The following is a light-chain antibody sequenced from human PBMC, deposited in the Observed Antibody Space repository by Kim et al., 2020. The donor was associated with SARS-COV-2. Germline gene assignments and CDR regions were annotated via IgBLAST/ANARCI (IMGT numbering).Light chain of an antibody. CDR1: SIDVGIYNR. CDR3: SSYTISSTGV. V-gene: IGLV2-18*02. Sequence: GQSVSISFSGTSIDVGIYNRVSGFQQPPGTAPKLMIYEVTNRPSGVPDRFSGSKSGNTASLTISGLQAEDEADYYCSSYTISSTGVFGGGTKLTVL. J-gene: IGLJ3*02. CDR2: EVT.